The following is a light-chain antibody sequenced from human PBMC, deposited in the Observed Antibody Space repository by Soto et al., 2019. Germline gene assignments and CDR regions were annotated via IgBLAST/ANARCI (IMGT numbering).Light chain of an antibody. CDR3: QQTLSAPPWT. CDR1: QNIRGN. Sequence: IQLTQSPSSLSASVGDRISVTCRASQNIRGNLNWYQQKSGEAPKVVIYGASYLQTGVPSRFSGSGSGTEFTLTSNSLQPEDIATYYCQQTLSAPPWTFGQGTTV. CDR2: GAS. V-gene: IGKV1-39*01. J-gene: IGKJ1*01.